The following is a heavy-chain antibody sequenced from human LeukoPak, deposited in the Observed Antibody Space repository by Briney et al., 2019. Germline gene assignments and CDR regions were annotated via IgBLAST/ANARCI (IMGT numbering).Heavy chain of an antibody. V-gene: IGHV4-39*07. CDR2: IYSSDST. D-gene: IGHD3-10*01. CDR3: ARSDGYGLVGI. CDR1: GGSISIGSNY. J-gene: IGHJ3*02. Sequence: SSETLSLTCTVSGGSISIGSNYWGWIRQPPGKTLEWNGSIYSSDSTYYNPSLKSRVIIIIDTPKNHFYLPMSSVTAADTAVYYCARSDGYGLVGIWGQGTMVTVSS.